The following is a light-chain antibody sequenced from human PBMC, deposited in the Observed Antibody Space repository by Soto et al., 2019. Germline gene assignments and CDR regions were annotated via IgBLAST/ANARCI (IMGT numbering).Light chain of an antibody. CDR2: DTS. J-gene: IGKJ4*01. Sequence: EIVVTQSPATLSVSPGERVTLSCRASQSVSSSLAWYQQRPGQAPRLLIYDTSTRAPGIAARFSGSGSGTEFTLTISSLQSEDLAVYHCQQYHDWPLTFGGGTKVEIK. CDR3: QQYHDWPLT. V-gene: IGKV3-15*01. CDR1: QSVSSS.